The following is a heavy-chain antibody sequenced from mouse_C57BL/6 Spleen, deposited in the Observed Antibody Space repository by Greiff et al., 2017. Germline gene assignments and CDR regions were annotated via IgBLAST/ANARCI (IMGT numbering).Heavy chain of an antibody. Sequence: EVKLVESGPGMVKPSQSLSLTCTVTGYSITSGYDWHWIRHFPGNKLEWMGYISYSGSTNYNPSLKSRISITHDTSKNHFFLKLNSVTTEDTATYYCARGEGYGPWFAYWGQGTLVTVSA. CDR2: ISYSGST. CDR3: ARGEGYGPWFAY. CDR1: GYSITSGYD. V-gene: IGHV3-1*01. D-gene: IGHD1-1*02. J-gene: IGHJ3*01.